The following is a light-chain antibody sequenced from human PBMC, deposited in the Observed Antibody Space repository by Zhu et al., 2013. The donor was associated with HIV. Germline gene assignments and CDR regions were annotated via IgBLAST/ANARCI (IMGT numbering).Light chain of an antibody. J-gene: IGKJ1*01. V-gene: IGKV3-15*01. CDR2: GAS. Sequence: DIVLTQSPGTLSLSPGERGTLSCRASQGVSSNLAWYQQKPGQPPRLLIYGASTRATGVPARFRGSGSGTEFTLTISSLQSEDVAVYYCQRSQGPFGQGTKVEIK. CDR3: QRSQGP. CDR1: QGVSSN.